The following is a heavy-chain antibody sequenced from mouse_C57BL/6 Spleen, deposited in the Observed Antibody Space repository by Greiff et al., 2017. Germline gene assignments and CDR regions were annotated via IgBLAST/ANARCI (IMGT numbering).Heavy chain of an antibody. CDR3: ARDRDYGSSYGYFDV. V-gene: IGHV5-16*01. D-gene: IGHD1-1*01. J-gene: IGHJ1*03. CDR1: GFTFSDYY. CDR2: INYDGSST. Sequence: EVKLMESEGGLVQPGSSMKLSCTASGFTFSDYYMAWVRQVPEKGLEWVANINYDGSSTYYLDSLKSRFIISRDNAKNILYLQMSSLKSEDTATYYCARDRDYGSSYGYFDVWGTGTTVTVSS.